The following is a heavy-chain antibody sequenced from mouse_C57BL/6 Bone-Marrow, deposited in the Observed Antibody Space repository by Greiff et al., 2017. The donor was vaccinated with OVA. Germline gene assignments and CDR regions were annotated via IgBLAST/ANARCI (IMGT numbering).Heavy chain of an antibody. V-gene: IGHV14-4*01. CDR3: TTWWFAY. Sequence: EVKVEESGAELVRPGASVKLSCTASGFNIKDDYMHWVKQRPEQGLEWIGWIDPENGDTEYASKFQGKATITADTSSNTAYLQLSSLTSEDTAVYYCTTWWFAYWGQGTLVTVSA. CDR1: GFNIKDDY. J-gene: IGHJ3*01. CDR2: IDPENGDT.